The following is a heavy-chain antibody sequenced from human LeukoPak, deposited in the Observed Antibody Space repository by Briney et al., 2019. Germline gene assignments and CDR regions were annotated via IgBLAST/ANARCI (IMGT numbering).Heavy chain of an antibody. CDR2: ISSSGSTI. CDR1: GFTFSSYE. CDR3: ARAPRYPNGNYYYYYMDV. J-gene: IGHJ6*03. D-gene: IGHD2-15*01. V-gene: IGHV3-48*03. Sequence: GGSLRLSCAASGFTFSSYEMNWVRQAPGKGLEWVSYISSSGSTIFYADSVKGRFTISRDNAKNSLYLQMNSMRAEDTAVYYCARAPRYPNGNYYYYYMDVWGKGTTVTVSS.